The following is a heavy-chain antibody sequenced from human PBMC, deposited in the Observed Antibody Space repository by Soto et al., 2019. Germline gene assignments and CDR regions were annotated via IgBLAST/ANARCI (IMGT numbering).Heavy chain of an antibody. J-gene: IGHJ6*02. CDR3: ARERTSKGGMDV. CDR1: GFTFSNDW. Sequence: PVGSLRLSCAASGFTFSNDWMNWVRQGPGKGLEWVSRIISGGTRVTYADSVKGRFTIARDNAKNTLYLEMHSLTAEDTAVYYCARERTSKGGMDVWGQGTTVTVSS. V-gene: IGHV3-74*01. CDR2: IISGGTRV.